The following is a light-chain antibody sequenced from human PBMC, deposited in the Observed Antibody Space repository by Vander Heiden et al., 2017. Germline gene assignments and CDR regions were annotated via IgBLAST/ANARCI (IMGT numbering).Light chain of an antibody. V-gene: IGKV3-15*01. Sequence: EIVMTQSPATLSVSPGERATLSFRASQSVSINLAWYQQKPGQAPRLLIYGASTRATGIPARFSGSGSGTEFTLTISSLQSEDFAVYYCQQYNNWPPPYTFGQGTKLEIK. CDR3: QQYNNWPPPYT. CDR1: QSVSIN. CDR2: GAS. J-gene: IGKJ2*01.